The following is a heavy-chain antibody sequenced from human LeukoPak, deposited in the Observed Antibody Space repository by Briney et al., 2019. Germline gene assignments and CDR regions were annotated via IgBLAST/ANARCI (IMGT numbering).Heavy chain of an antibody. J-gene: IGHJ4*02. Sequence: SETLSLTCTVSGGSISSYYWSWIRRPPGKGLEWIGYIYYSGSTNYNPSLKSRVTISVDTSKNQFSLKLSSVTAADTAVYYCARGLEQIVVVVAATNFDYWGQGTLVTVSS. CDR1: GGSISSYY. CDR3: ARGLEQIVVVVAATNFDY. D-gene: IGHD2-15*01. CDR2: IYYSGST. V-gene: IGHV4-59*01.